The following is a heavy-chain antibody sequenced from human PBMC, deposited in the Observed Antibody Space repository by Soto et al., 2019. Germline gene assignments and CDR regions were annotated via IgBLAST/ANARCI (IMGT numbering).Heavy chain of an antibody. CDR1: GYTFNRHY. CDR2: IDPSGGDR. V-gene: IGHV1-46*02. D-gene: IGHD1-26*01. CDR3: ARRRGVGLTRSSFDY. Sequence: QVQLVQSGAEVRKPGASVKVSCKASGYTFNRHYIQWVRQAPGQGLEWMGMIDPSGGDRNYAKRLQGRVTLTSDTSTSTVYMELSSLRSEDTAVYYCARRRGVGLTRSSFDYWGPGTLVIVSS. J-gene: IGHJ4*02.